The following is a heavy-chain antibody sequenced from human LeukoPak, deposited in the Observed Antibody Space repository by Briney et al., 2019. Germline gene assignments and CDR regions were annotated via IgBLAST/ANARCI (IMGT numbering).Heavy chain of an antibody. CDR3: ARDRSGSYLFDY. V-gene: IGHV4-31*03. J-gene: IGHJ4*02. CDR2: IYYSGST. CDR1: GGSISSGGYY. Sequence: SETLSLTCTVSGGSISSGGYYWSWIRQHPGKGLEWIGYIYYSGSTYYNPSLKSRVTISVDTSKNQFPLKLSSVTAADTAVYYCARDRSGSYLFDYWGQGTLVTVSS. D-gene: IGHD1-26*01.